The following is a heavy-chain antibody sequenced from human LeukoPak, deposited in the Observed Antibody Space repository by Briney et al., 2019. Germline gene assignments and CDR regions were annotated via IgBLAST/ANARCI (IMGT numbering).Heavy chain of an antibody. CDR3: ARGLRADAFDI. Sequence: SETLSLTCAVSGGSISSGGYSWSWIRQPPGKGLEWIGYIYYSGSTYYNPSLKSRVTISVDTSKNQFSLRLSSVTAADTAVYYCARGLRADAFDIWGQGTMVTVSS. CDR2: IYYSGST. J-gene: IGHJ3*02. CDR1: GGSISSGGYS. V-gene: IGHV4-30-4*07. D-gene: IGHD3-22*01.